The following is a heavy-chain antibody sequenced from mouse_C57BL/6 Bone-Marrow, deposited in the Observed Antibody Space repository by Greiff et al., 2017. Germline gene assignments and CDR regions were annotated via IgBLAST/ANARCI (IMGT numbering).Heavy chain of an antibody. Sequence: EVKVVESGGDLVKPGGSLKLSCAASGFTFSSYGMSWVRQTPDKRLEWVATISSGGSYTYYPDSVKGRFTISRDNAKNTLYLQMSSLKSEDTAMYYCARRGFYYGSRGYFHVWGTGATVTVSS. CDR2: ISSGGSYT. CDR1: GFTFSSYG. CDR3: ARRGFYYGSRGYFHV. J-gene: IGHJ1*03. D-gene: IGHD1-1*01. V-gene: IGHV5-6*01.